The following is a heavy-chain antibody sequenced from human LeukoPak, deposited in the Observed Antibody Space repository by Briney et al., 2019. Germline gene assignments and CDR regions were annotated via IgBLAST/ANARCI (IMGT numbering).Heavy chain of an antibody. CDR1: GGTFSSYA. D-gene: IGHD5-24*01. CDR3: ARGGMATRLRYFDY. Sequence: SVKVSCKASGGTFSSYAISWVRQAPGQGLEWMGGIIPIFGTANYAQKFQGRVTITADKSTSTAYMELSSLRSEDTAVYYCARGGMATRLRYFDYWGQGTLVTVSS. CDR2: IIPIFGTA. J-gene: IGHJ4*02. V-gene: IGHV1-69*06.